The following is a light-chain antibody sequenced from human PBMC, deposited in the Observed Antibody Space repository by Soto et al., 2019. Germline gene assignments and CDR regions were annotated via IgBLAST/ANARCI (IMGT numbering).Light chain of an antibody. CDR3: QQRSNWPPKIT. CDR1: QSVSSN. J-gene: IGKJ5*01. V-gene: IGKV3-11*01. Sequence: EIVMTQSPSTLSVSPGERATLSCRASQSVSSNLLAWYQQKPGQAPRLLIYDASNRATGIPARFSGSGSGTDFTLTISSLEPEDFAVYYCQQRSNWPPKITFGQGTRLEIK. CDR2: DAS.